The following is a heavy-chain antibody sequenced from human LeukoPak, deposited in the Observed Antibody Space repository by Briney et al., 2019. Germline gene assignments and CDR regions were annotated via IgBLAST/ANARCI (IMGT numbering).Heavy chain of an antibody. D-gene: IGHD5-18*01. CDR3: AKPYSYGST. V-gene: IGHV3-30*02. CDR1: GFTLSSYG. CDR2: IRYDGSNK. Sequence: PGGSLRLSCAASGFTLSSYGIRWVRHASGKGLEWEAFIRYDGSNKYYADSVKGRFTISRDNSKYPLYLQMNSLRAEDTAVYYCAKPYSYGSTWGQGTLVTVSS. J-gene: IGHJ5*02.